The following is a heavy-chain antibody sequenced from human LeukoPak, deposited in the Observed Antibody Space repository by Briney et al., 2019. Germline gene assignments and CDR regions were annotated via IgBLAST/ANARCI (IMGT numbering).Heavy chain of an antibody. CDR2: IWYDGSNK. CDR3: ARDSLSGYDAFDI. V-gene: IGHV3-33*01. J-gene: IGHJ3*02. CDR1: GFTFSSYG. D-gene: IGHD3-22*01. Sequence: GGSLRLSCAASGFTFSSYGMHWVRQAPGKGLEWVAVIWYDGSNKYYADSVKGRFTISRDNSKNSLYLQMNSLRAEDTAVYYCARDSLSGYDAFDIWGQGTMVTVSS.